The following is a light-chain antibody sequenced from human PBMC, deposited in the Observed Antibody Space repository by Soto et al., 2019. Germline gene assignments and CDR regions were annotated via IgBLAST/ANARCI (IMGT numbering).Light chain of an antibody. J-gene: IGKJ2*01. CDR3: QQYNNGTNT. CDR2: AAS. V-gene: IGKV1-8*01. Sequence: AIRMTQSPSSFSASTGDRVTITCRASQGISSYLAWYQQKPGKAPKLLIYAASTLQSGVPSRFSGSGSGTDFTLTISCLQSEDFAVYYCQQYNNGTNTFGQGTKLEIK. CDR1: QGISSY.